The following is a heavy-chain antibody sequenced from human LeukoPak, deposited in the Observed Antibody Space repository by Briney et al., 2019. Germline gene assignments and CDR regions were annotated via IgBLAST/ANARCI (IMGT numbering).Heavy chain of an antibody. CDR1: GGSISSGSYY. D-gene: IGHD3-3*01. J-gene: IGHJ3*02. V-gene: IGHV4-61*02. CDR2: IYTSGSS. CDR3: ARDLPDNYDFWSGYPRGAFDI. Sequence: SETLSLTCTVSGGSISSGSYYWSWIRQPAGTGLEWIGRIYTSGSSNYNPSLESRVTISVDTSKNQFSLKLSSVTAADTAVYYCARDLPDNYDFWSGYPRGAFDIWGQGTMVTVSS.